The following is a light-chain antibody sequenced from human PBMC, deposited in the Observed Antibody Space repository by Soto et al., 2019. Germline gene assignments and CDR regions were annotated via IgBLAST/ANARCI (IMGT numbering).Light chain of an antibody. J-gene: IGKJ4*01. V-gene: IGKV1-5*01. Sequence: DIQMTQSPSTLSASVGDRVTITCRASQSISSWLAWYQQKPGKAPKLLIYDASSLESWVPSRFSGSESGTEFTLTISSLQPDDFATDYGQQYNSYGTFGEGTKVHIK. CDR1: QSISSW. CDR2: DAS. CDR3: QQYNSYGT.